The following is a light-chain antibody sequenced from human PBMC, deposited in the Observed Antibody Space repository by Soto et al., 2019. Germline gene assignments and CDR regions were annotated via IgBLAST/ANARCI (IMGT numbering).Light chain of an antibody. V-gene: IGLV2-23*01. Sequence: QSALTQPASVSGSPGQSITISCSGTSSDVGAYKLVSWYQQHPGKAPRLIIYEDIRRPSGISSRFSGSKSGNTASLTISGLRPEDEADYNCCSYTDKTYIFGSGTKVTVL. J-gene: IGLJ1*01. CDR2: EDI. CDR3: CSYTDKTYI. CDR1: SSDVGAYKL.